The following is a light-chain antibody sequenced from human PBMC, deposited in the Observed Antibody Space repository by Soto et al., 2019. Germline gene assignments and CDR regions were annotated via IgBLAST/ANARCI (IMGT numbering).Light chain of an antibody. CDR1: QSISSW. CDR3: QHYDTYPWT. CDR2: KAS. V-gene: IGKV1-5*03. Sequence: DIQMTQSPSTLSASIGDRVTITCRASQSISSWLAWYQQKPGKAPKLLIHKASNSESGVPSRFSGSGSGTEFTLTVSSLQPDDFATYYCQHYDTYPWTFGQGTKVDIK. J-gene: IGKJ1*01.